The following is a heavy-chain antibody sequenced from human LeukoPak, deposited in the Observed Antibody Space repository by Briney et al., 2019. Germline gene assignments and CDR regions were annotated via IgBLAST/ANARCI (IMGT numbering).Heavy chain of an antibody. CDR1: GFTFSSYS. D-gene: IGHD6-19*01. V-gene: IGHV3-21*01. Sequence: GGSLRLSCAASGFTFSSYSMNWVRQAPGKGLEWVSSISSSRSYIYYADSVKRRFTLSRDNANNSLYLQMNSLRAEDTAVYYCARDLDPVAGNPWFDPWGQGTLVTVSS. CDR3: ARDLDPVAGNPWFDP. CDR2: ISSSRSYI. J-gene: IGHJ5*02.